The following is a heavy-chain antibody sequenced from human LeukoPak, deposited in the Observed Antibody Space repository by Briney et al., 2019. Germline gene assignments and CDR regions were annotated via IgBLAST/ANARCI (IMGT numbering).Heavy chain of an antibody. J-gene: IGHJ3*02. CDR1: GGTFSSYA. Sequence: SVKVSCKASGGTFSSYAISWVRQAPGQGLEWMGGIIPIFGTANYAQKFQGRVTITADKSTSTAYMELSSLRSEDTAVYYCARDKALKGVAARYAFDIWGQGAMVTVSS. CDR3: ARDKALKGVAARYAFDI. V-gene: IGHV1-69*06. CDR2: IIPIFGTA. D-gene: IGHD2-15*01.